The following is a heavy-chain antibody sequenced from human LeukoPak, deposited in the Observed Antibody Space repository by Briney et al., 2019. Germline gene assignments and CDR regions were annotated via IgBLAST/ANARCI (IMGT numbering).Heavy chain of an antibody. CDR3: ASGSSGYTPIDY. Sequence: SVKVSCKASGFTFTSSAMQWVRQARGQRLEWIGWIVVGSGNTNYAQKFQERVTITRDMSTSTAYMELSSLRSEDTAVYYCASGSSGYTPIDYWGQGTLVTISS. V-gene: IGHV1-58*02. D-gene: IGHD3-22*01. CDR1: GFTFTSSA. J-gene: IGHJ4*02. CDR2: IVVGSGNT.